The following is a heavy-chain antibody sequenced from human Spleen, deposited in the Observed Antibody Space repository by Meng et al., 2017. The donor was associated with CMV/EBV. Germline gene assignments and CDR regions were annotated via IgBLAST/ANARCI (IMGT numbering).Heavy chain of an antibody. CDR1: GFTVSSNY. V-gene: IGHV3-53*05. J-gene: IGHJ4*02. CDR2: IYSGGST. D-gene: IGHD6-13*01. CDR3: ARGSTPVDGSSSVVEDY. Sequence: GGSLRLSCAASGFTVSSNYMSWVRQAPGKGLEWVSVIYSGGSTYYADSVKGRFTISRDNSKNTLYLQMNSLRGEDTAVYYCARGSTPVDGSSSVVEDYWGQGTLVTVSS.